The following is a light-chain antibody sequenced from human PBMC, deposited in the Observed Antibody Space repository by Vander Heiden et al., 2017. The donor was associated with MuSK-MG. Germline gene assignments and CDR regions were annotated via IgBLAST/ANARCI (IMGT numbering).Light chain of an antibody. CDR3: QQDYSTPFT. J-gene: IGKJ3*01. CDR2: WAS. V-gene: IGKV4-1*01. Sequence: DIVMTQSPDSLAVSLGERATIHCKSTQSVLYSSNNKNYLAWYQQKPGQPPKLLIYWASTRESGVPDRFSGSGSGTDFTLTISSLQAEDVAVYYCQQDYSTPFTFGHGTKVDIK. CDR1: QSVLYSSNNKNY.